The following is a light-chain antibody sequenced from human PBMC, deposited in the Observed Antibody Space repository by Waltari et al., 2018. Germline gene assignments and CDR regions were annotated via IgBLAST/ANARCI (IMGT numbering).Light chain of an antibody. CDR3: AAWDDSLNGFYV. CDR1: SSNIGSNT. J-gene: IGLJ1*01. V-gene: IGLV1-44*01. CDR2: PND. Sequence: QSVLTQPPSASGTPGQRVTISCSGSSSNIGSNTVNWYQHRPGTAPKLLIYPNDQRPSGVPDRFSGSKSGTSAALAISGLQSEDEAAYYCAAWDDSLNGFYVFGTGTKVTVL.